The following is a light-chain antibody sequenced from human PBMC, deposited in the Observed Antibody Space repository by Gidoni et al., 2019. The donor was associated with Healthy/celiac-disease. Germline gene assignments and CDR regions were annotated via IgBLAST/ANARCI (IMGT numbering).Light chain of an antibody. V-gene: IGLV1-36*01. J-gene: IGLJ2*01. CDR1: SSNIGNNA. CDR3: AAWDDSLNGPV. CDR2: YDD. Sequence: QSVLTQPPSVSEGPRQRVTISCSGSSSNIGNNAVNWYQQLPGKAPKLLIYYDDLLPAGVSDRFSGSRSCTSASLAISGLQSEDEADYCCAAWDDSLNGPVFGGGTKLTVL.